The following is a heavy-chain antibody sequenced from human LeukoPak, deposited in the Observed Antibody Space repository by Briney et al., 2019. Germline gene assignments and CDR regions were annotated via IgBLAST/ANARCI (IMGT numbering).Heavy chain of an antibody. D-gene: IGHD3-10*01. CDR2: ISAYNGNT. J-gene: IGHJ6*02. CDR1: GYTFTSYG. V-gene: IGHV1-18*01. CDR3: ARENLLWFGELLISNYYGMDV. Sequence: ASVKVSFKASGYTFTSYGISWVRQAPGQGLEWMGWISAYNGNTNYAQKLQGRVTMTTDTSTSTAYMELRSLRSDDTAVYYCARENLLWFGELLISNYYGMDVWGQGTTVTVSS.